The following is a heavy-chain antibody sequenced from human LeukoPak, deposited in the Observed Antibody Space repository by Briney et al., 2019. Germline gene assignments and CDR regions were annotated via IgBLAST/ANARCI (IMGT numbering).Heavy chain of an antibody. CDR3: ARDRGQQLVKNYFDY. CDR1: GYTFPTYA. CDR2: INAGNGNT. Sequence: GASVKVSCKASGYTFPTYAIHWVRQAPGQRPEWMGWINAGNGNTKYSQKFQGRVTITRDTSASTAYMELSSLRSEDTAVYYCARDRGQQLVKNYFDYWGQGTLVTVSS. D-gene: IGHD6-13*01. V-gene: IGHV1-3*01. J-gene: IGHJ4*02.